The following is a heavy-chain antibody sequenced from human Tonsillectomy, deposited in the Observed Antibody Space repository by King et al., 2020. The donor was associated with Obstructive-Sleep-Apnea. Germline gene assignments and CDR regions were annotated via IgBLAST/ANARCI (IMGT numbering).Heavy chain of an antibody. D-gene: IGHD4-17*01. CDR3: AVLTTVTTEAFNI. J-gene: IGHJ3*02. CDR1: GYSFTSYW. CDR2: IDPSDSYT. V-gene: IGHV5-10-1*01. Sequence: VQLVESGAEVKKPGESLRISCKGSGYSFTSYWISWVRQMPGKGLEWMGRIDPSDSYTNYSPSFQGHDTLSADKSISTAYLHWSSLKASDTAMYYCAVLTTVTTEAFNIWGQGTMVTVSS.